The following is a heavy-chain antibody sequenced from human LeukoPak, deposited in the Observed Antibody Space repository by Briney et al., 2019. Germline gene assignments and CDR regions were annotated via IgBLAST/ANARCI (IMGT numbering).Heavy chain of an antibody. CDR2: ISSSSSYI. Sequence: GGSLRLSCAGSGFSFSDDTMNWVRQAPGKGLEWVSSISSSSSYIYYADSVKGRFTISRDNAKNSLYLQMNSLRAEDTAVYYCARGYGRADYWGQGTLVSVSS. D-gene: IGHD5-18*01. CDR3: ARGYGRADY. J-gene: IGHJ4*02. CDR1: GFSFSDDT. V-gene: IGHV3-21*01.